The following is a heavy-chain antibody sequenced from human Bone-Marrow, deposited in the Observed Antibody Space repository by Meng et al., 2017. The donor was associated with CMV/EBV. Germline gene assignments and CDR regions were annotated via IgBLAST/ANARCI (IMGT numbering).Heavy chain of an antibody. CDR2: ISAYNGNT. CDR1: GYPFTTYY. D-gene: IGHD3-22*01. Sequence: ASVKVSCKTSGYPFTTYYVHWVRQAPGQGLEWMGWISAYNGNTNYAQKLQGRVTMTTDTSTSTAYMELRSLRSDDTAVYYCARDVGSGYYGVFNWFDPWGQGTLVTVSS. J-gene: IGHJ5*02. CDR3: ARDVGSGYYGVFNWFDP. V-gene: IGHV1-18*04.